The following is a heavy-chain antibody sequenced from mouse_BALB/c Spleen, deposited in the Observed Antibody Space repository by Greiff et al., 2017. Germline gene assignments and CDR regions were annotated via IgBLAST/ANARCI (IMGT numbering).Heavy chain of an antibody. Sequence: EVQVVESGGDLVKPGGSLKLSCAASGFTFSSYGMSWVRQTPDKRLEWVATISSGGSYTYYPDSVKGRFTISRDNAKNTLYLQMSSLKSEDTAMYYCARHEEDYWGQGTLVTVSA. CDR3: ARHEEDY. CDR2: ISSGGSYT. J-gene: IGHJ3*01. V-gene: IGHV5-6*01. CDR1: GFTFSSYG.